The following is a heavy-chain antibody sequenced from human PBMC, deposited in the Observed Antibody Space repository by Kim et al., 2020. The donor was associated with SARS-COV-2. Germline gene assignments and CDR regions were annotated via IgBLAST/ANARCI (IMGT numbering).Heavy chain of an antibody. D-gene: IGHD5-18*01. CDR3: AKVRGTAMATSYFDY. J-gene: IGHJ4*02. V-gene: IGHV3-23*01. CDR1: GFSFSGYA. CDR2: ISGSGDST. Sequence: GGSLRLSCVASGFSFSGYAMSWVRQAPGMGLEWVSTISGSGDSTYYTDSVKGRFTISRDNSRNTLVLQMNNLRDEDTAVYYCAKVRGTAMATSYFDYWGQGTLVTVSS.